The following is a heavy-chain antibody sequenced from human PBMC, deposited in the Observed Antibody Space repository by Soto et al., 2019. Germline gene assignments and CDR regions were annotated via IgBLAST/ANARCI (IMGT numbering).Heavy chain of an antibody. D-gene: IGHD3-10*01. V-gene: IGHV3-30-3*01. J-gene: IGHJ6*02. Sequence: GGSLRLSCAASGFTFSSYAMHWVRQAPGKGLEWVAVISYDGSNKYYADSVKGRFTISRDNSKNTLYLQMNSLRAEDTAVYYCARSGSSGYGMDVWGQGTTVTVSS. CDR2: ISYDGSNK. CDR1: GFTFSSYA. CDR3: ARSGSSGYGMDV.